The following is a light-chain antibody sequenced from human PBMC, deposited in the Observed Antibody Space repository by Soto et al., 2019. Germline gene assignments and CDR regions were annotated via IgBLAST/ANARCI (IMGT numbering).Light chain of an antibody. V-gene: IGKV3-20*01. Sequence: EIVLTQSPGTLSLSPGERATLSCRASQSVSSSYLAWYQQKPGQAPRLLISGASNRAPGITDRFSGSGSGTAFTLTISRLEPEDFAVYFCQQYNNSPEYTFGQGTKLEIK. CDR3: QQYNNSPEYT. CDR1: QSVSSSY. CDR2: GAS. J-gene: IGKJ2*01.